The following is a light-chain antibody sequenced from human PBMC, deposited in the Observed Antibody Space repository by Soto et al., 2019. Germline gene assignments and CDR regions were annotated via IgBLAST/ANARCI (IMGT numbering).Light chain of an antibody. CDR3: QQYDSSCT. J-gene: IGKJ1*01. Sequence: IVLTHSPGTLSLSPGDRATLSCRASKRVSSSCLAWYQQKPGQAPRLLIYDASNRATGIPDRFSGSGSGTDFTLTISRLEPEDFAAYYCQQYDSSCTFGQGTKVDIK. V-gene: IGKV3-20*01. CDR1: KRVSSSC. CDR2: DAS.